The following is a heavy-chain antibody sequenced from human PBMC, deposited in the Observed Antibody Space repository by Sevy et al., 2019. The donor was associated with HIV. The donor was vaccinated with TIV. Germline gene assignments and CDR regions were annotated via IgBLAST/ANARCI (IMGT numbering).Heavy chain of an antibody. J-gene: IGHJ4*02. CDR1: GYTFTSYA. Sequence: ASVKVSCKASGYTFTSYAMHWVRQAPGQRLEWMGWINAGNGNTKYSQKFQGRVTITRDTSASTAYMELSSLRSEDTAVYYYARSVRYSSTFDYWGQGTLVTVSS. CDR2: INAGNGNT. CDR3: ARSVRYSSTFDY. V-gene: IGHV1-3*01. D-gene: IGHD6-13*01.